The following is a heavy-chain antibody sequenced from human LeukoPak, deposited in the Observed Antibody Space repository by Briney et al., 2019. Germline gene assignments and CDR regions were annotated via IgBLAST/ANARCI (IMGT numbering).Heavy chain of an antibody. Sequence: GGSLRLSCAASGFTFSSYWMTWVRQAPGKGLEWVANIKQDASERYYVDSVKGRFTVSRDNAKNSLYLQMNSLRAEDTAVYYCATPTAGTWHFDYWGQGTLVTVSS. CDR2: IKQDASER. V-gene: IGHV3-7*01. CDR1: GFTFSSYW. D-gene: IGHD1-1*01. CDR3: ATPTAGTWHFDY. J-gene: IGHJ4*02.